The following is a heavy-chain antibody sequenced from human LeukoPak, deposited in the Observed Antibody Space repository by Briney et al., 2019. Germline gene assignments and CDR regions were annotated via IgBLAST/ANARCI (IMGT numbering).Heavy chain of an antibody. J-gene: IGHJ4*02. D-gene: IGHD6-13*01. CDR3: ARGDGQLVPDY. CDR1: GYTFTSYD. CDR2: MNPKRGNT. V-gene: IGHV1-8*01. Sequence: GASVKVSCTASGYTFTSYDINWVRQATGQGLEWMGWMNPKRGNTGYAQKFQGRVTMTRNTSISTAYMELSSLRSEDTAVYYCARGDGQLVPDYWGQGTLVNVSS.